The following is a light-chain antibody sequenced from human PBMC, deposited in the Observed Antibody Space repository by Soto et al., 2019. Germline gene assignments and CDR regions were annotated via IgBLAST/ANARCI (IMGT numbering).Light chain of an antibody. Sequence: DIQMTQSPSYLSASVGDRVTITCQASQDISNYLNWYQQNPGKAPKLLSYDASNLETGVPSRFSGSGSGTDFTFTISSLQPEDIATYYCQQYDNLPITFGQGTRPEI. CDR3: QQYDNLPIT. CDR2: DAS. V-gene: IGKV1-33*01. J-gene: IGKJ5*01. CDR1: QDISNY.